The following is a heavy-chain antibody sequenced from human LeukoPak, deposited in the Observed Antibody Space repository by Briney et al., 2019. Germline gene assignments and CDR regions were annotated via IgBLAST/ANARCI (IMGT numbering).Heavy chain of an antibody. V-gene: IGHV3-23*01. CDR2: ISGSGGST. CDR3: ANLRDTYYYDSSGYSGGY. J-gene: IGHJ4*02. D-gene: IGHD3-22*01. Sequence: GGSLRLSCAVSGFTISSYAMSWVRQAPGKGLEWVSAISGSGGSTYYADSVKGRFTISRDDFKNTLYLQMNSLRAEDTAVYYCANLRDTYYYDSSGYSGGYWGQGTLVTVSS. CDR1: GFTISSYA.